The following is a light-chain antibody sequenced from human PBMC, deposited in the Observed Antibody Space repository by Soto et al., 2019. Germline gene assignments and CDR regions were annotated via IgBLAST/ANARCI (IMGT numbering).Light chain of an antibody. CDR3: QTWGTGIVV. Sequence: QLVLTRSPSASASLGASVKLTCTLSSGHSTNALAWHQQQPDKGPRYLMNVNSDGSHSKGDGIPDRFSGSSSGSERYLTISRLQSEDEADYYCQTWGTGIVVFGGGTKLTVL. CDR2: VNSDGSH. V-gene: IGLV4-69*01. CDR1: SGHSTNA. J-gene: IGLJ2*01.